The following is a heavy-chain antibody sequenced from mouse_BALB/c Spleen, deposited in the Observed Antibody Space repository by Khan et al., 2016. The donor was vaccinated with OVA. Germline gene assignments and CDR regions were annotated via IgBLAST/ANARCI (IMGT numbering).Heavy chain of an antibody. J-gene: IGHJ3*01. D-gene: IGHD2-2*01. V-gene: IGHV1S135*01. CDR2: IDPFSGST. CDR1: GYSFTTYY. Sequence: EVELVESGPELMKPGASVKISCKASGYSFTTYYIHWVMQSHGTSLEWIGYIDPFSGSTTYNQKFKGKATLTVDKSSSTAYIHLSNLTSEDSAVYYWTRHGFVAWFTYWGQGTLVTVSA. CDR3: TRHGFVAWFTY.